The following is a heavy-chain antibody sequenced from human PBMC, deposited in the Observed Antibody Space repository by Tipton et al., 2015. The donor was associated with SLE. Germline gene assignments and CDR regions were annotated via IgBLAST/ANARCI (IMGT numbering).Heavy chain of an antibody. CDR2: INQDGSEK. V-gene: IGHV3-7*01. CDR3: AGPSVDTAIYC. CDR1: GFTFSSYW. Sequence: SLRLSCAASGFTFSSYWMSWVRQAPGKGLEWVANINQDGSEKYYVDSVKGRFTISRDNAKNSLYLQMNSLRAEDTAVYYCAGPSVDTAIYCWGQGTLVTVSS. D-gene: IGHD5-18*01. J-gene: IGHJ4*02.